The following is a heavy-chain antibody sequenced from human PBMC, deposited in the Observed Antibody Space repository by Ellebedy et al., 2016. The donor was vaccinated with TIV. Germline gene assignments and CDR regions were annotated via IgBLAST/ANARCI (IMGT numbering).Heavy chain of an antibody. J-gene: IGHJ4*02. CDR2: ITGSGGYT. Sequence: PGGSLRLSCVASGFTFSSYAMSWVRQAPGKGLEWVSVITGSGGYTYYADSAKGRFTISRDNSKNTLYLQMNSLRAEDTAVYYCAHIEGDYSNFCWGQGTLVTVSS. V-gene: IGHV3-23*01. CDR3: AHIEGDYSNFC. D-gene: IGHD4-11*01. CDR1: GFTFSSYA.